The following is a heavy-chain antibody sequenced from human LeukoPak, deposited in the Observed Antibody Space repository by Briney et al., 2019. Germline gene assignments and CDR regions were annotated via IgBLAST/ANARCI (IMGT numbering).Heavy chain of an antibody. D-gene: IGHD6-19*01. CDR3: ARIAGWRFDP. J-gene: IGHJ5*02. CDR1: GFTFSNYE. V-gene: IGHV3-48*03. CDR2: ISSSGSTI. Sequence: PGGSLRLSCAASGFTFSNYEMNWVRQAPGKGLEWVSYISSSGSTIYYVDSVKGRFTISRDNAENSLYLQTSSLRVEDTAVYYCARIAGWRFDPWGQGILVTVSS.